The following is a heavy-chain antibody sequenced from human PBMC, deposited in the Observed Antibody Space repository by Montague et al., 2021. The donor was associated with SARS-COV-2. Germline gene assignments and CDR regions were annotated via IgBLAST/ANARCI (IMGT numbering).Heavy chain of an antibody. J-gene: IGHJ6*02. V-gene: IGHV2-70*11. CDR2: IDWGGDK. Sequence: PALGKPTQTLTLTCTFSGFSLSTSGMCLTWIRQPPGKALEWLARIDWGGDKYYNTSLKSRLTISKDTSKNLVVLTMTNMDPVDTATYYCARGPSDTYYYNGMDVWGRGTTVTVSS. CDR1: GFSLSTSGMC. CDR3: ARGPSDTYYYNGMDV.